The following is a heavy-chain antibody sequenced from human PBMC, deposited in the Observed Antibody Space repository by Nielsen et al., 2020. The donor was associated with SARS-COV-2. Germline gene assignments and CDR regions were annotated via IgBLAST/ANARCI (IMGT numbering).Heavy chain of an antibody. CDR3: ARSHTAPGGRDYYYGMDV. J-gene: IGHJ6*02. D-gene: IGHD5-18*01. CDR1: GGSIGSGNYF. CDR2: IYTSGST. Sequence: SETLSLTCTVSGGSIGSGNYFWSWLRQPAGKGLEWIGRIYTSGSTNYNPSLKSRVTISVDTSKNQFSLKLSSVTAADTAVYYCARSHTAPGGRDYYYGMDVWGQGTTVTVSS. V-gene: IGHV4-61*02.